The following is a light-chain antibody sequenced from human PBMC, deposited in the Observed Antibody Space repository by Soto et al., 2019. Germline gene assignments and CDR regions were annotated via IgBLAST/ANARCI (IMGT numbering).Light chain of an antibody. Sequence: SVLTQPASVSGSPGQSVTISCTGTSSDVGKYDRVSWYQQPPGTAPKLIIYEVTNRPSGVPARFSGSKSGNTASLTISGLQAEDEADYYCSSYTSTSRYVFGAGTKVTVL. CDR3: SSYTSTSRYV. CDR2: EVT. CDR1: SSDVGKYDR. J-gene: IGLJ1*01. V-gene: IGLV2-18*02.